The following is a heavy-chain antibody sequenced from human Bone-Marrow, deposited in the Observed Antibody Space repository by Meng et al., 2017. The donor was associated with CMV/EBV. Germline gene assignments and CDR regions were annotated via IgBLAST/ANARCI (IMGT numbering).Heavy chain of an antibody. CDR1: GGSISSSSYY. Sequence: GSLRLSCTVSGGSISSSSYYWGWIRQPPGKGLEWIGSIYYSGSTYYNPPLMSRVTISVDTSKNRFSLKLSSVTAADTAVYYCASVWSGYFDYFDYWGQGTLVTVSS. V-gene: IGHV4-39*07. J-gene: IGHJ4*02. D-gene: IGHD3-3*01. CDR2: IYYSGST. CDR3: ASVWSGYFDYFDY.